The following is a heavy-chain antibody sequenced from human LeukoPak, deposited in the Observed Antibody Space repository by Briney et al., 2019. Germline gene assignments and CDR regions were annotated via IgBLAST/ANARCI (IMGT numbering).Heavy chain of an antibody. D-gene: IGHD3-3*01. V-gene: IGHV4-34*01. Sequence: SETLSLTCAVYGGSFSGYYWRWIRQPPGKGLEWIGDINHSGSTNYNPSLKSRVTISVDTSKNQFSLKLSSVTAADTAVYYCAGCYDFWPGYYWDSWGQGTLVTVSS. CDR1: GGSFSGYY. CDR2: INHSGST. CDR3: AGCYDFWPGYYWDS. J-gene: IGHJ4*02.